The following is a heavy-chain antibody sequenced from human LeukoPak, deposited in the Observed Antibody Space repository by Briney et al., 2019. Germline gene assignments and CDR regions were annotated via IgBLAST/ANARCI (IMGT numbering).Heavy chain of an antibody. J-gene: IGHJ4*02. CDR3: AGGPTIFGVVIDY. CDR1: GFTFSSYG. D-gene: IGHD3-3*01. CDR2: ISGSGGST. Sequence: GGSLRLSCAASGFTFSSYGMSWVRQAPGKGLEWVSAISGSGGSTYYADSVKGRFTISGDNSKNTLYLQMNSLRAEDTAVYYCAGGPTIFGVVIDYWGQGTLVTVSS. V-gene: IGHV3-23*01.